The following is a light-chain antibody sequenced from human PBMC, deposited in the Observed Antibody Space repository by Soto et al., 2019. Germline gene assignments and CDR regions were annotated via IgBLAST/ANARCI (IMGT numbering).Light chain of an antibody. CDR2: SAS. Sequence: DIQMTQSPSTLSGSVGDRVTITCRASQTISSWLAWYQQKPGKAPKLLIYSASSLESGVPSRFSGSGSGTEFTLTISGLQPDDFATYFCQQYNSFPLTFGGGTKVDIK. J-gene: IGKJ4*01. CDR3: QQYNSFPLT. CDR1: QTISSW. V-gene: IGKV1-5*01.